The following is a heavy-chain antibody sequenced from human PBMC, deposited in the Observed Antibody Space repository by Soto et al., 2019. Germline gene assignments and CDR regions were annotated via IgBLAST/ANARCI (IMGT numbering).Heavy chain of an antibody. V-gene: IGHV4-39*01. CDR2: IYYSGST. CDR1: GGYISSSSYY. J-gene: IGHJ6*04. D-gene: IGHD4-4*01. Sequence: PSETLSLTCTVSGGYISSSSYYWGWIRQPPGKGLEWIGSIYYSGSTYYNPSLKSRVTIFVDTSKNQFSLKLSSVTAADTAVYYCARVYDYSYYIDVWGKGTTVTVSS. CDR3: ARVYDYSYYIDV.